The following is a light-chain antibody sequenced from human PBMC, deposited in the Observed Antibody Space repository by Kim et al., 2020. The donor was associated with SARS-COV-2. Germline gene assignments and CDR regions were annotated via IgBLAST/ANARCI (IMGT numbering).Light chain of an antibody. CDR1: QDISNY. J-gene: IGKJ2*02. V-gene: IGKV1-9*01. CDR2: AAS. CDR3: QQLNSYPRT. Sequence: DIQLTQSPSFLSASVRDRVTITCRASQDISNYFAWYQQKPGKAPKLLIYAASTLQSGVPSRFSGSGSGTEFTLTISSLQPEDFATYYCQQLNSYPRTFGQGTKLVI.